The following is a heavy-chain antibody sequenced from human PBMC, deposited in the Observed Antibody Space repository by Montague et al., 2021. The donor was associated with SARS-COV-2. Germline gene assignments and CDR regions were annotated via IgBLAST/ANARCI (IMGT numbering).Heavy chain of an antibody. CDR1: DESISGHF. Sequence: SETLSLTCAVSDESISGHFSRSIRQPPGKGLAWLGVINLSCGTTFAPSLESRLSISMATSKRQVSLRLTSVTAADTALYFCARGFRDVVRTTRLHKKLYSYGFDVWGRGTMVIVSS. V-gene: IGHV4-34*01. CDR3: ARGFRDVVRTTRLHKKLYSYGFDV. J-gene: IGHJ6*02. CDR2: INLSCGT. D-gene: IGHD1-14*01.